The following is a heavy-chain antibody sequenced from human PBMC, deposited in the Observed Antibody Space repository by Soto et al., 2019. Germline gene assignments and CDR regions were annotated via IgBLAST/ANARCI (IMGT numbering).Heavy chain of an antibody. CDR1: GFSFSSYW. CDR3: VRGTPTPGLDY. CDR2: IRQDGSET. D-gene: IGHD1-7*01. J-gene: IGHJ4*02. Sequence: EVQLLESGGGLCQPGGSLRLSCVVSGFSFSSYWMNWVCQAPGKGLEWVANIRQDGSETHYVDSVTGRFTISRDNSKNSLYLQMNSLRAEDTAVYYCVRGTPTPGLDYWGQGTLVTVSS. V-gene: IGHV3-7*03.